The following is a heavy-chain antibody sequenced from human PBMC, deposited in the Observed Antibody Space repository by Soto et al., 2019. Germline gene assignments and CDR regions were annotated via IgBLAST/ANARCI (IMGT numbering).Heavy chain of an antibody. J-gene: IGHJ5*01. CDR2: IFANGHT. D-gene: IGHD3-22*01. CDR1: GGSISEKY. V-gene: IGHV4-4*07. Sequence: TLSLTCIVSGGSISEKYWNWVRQPPGKGLEWIGLIFANGHTDYSPSLKSRVTISLDTSKNQFSLTLSAVTAADTAMYYCSTRAYDTNGYYRFDPWGQGTLVTVS. CDR3: STRAYDTNGYYRFDP.